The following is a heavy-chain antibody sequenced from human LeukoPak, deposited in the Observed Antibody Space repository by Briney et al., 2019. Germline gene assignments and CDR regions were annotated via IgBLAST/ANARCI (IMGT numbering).Heavy chain of an antibody. CDR3: ARDQGTMVRGVPADY. Sequence: GGSLRLSCAASGFTFNNYAMNWVRQAPGKGLEWVSAISGTSSYVHYAASVKGRFPISRDNAKSSLHLQMNTLRAEATAVYYCARDQGTMVRGVPADYWGQGTLVTVSS. D-gene: IGHD3-10*01. CDR1: GFTFNNYA. J-gene: IGHJ4*02. CDR2: ISGTSSYV. V-gene: IGHV3-21*06.